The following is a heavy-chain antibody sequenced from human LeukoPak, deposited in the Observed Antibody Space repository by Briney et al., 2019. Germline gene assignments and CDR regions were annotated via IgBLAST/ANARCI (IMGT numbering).Heavy chain of an antibody. Sequence: PGGSLRLSCAASGFPLSSHWMTWVRQGPGRGPEWVANVNRDGSETYYLDSVKGRFTISKDNAKNSLYLQMNSLRAEDTALYHCARNNGMDVWGQGTTVIVSS. V-gene: IGHV3-7*03. J-gene: IGHJ6*02. CDR2: VNRDGSET. CDR3: ARNNGMDV. CDR1: GFPLSSHW.